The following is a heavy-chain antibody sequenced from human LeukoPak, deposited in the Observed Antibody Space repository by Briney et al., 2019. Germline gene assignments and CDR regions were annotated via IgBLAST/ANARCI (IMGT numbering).Heavy chain of an antibody. V-gene: IGHV1-46*01. CDR1: GYTFTSYY. CDR2: INPSGGST. J-gene: IGHJ4*02. D-gene: IGHD6-19*01. Sequence: ASVKVSCKASGYTFTSYYMHWVRQAPGQGLEWMGIINPSGGSTSYAQKLQGRVTMTRDTSTSTVYMELSSLRSEDTAVYYCAGDFVSSGWYDYWGQGTLVTVSS. CDR3: AGDFVSSGWYDY.